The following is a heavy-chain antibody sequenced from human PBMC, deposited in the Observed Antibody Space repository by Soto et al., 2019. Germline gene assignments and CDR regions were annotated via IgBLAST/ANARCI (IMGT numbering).Heavy chain of an antibody. J-gene: IGHJ6*03. CDR2: ISGSGGST. D-gene: IGHD3-3*01. CDR1: GFTFSSYA. CDR3: AKFYSDDDDFWSCYSNYYYYYYMDV. Sequence: ELQLLESGGGLVQPGGSLRLSCAASGFTFSSYAMSWVRQAPGQGLEWISAISGSGGSTYYADSVKGRFTISRDNSKNTLNLQMNSRRAEDTAVYYCAKFYSDDDDFWSCYSNYYYYYYMDVWGKGTTVTVSS. V-gene: IGHV3-23*01.